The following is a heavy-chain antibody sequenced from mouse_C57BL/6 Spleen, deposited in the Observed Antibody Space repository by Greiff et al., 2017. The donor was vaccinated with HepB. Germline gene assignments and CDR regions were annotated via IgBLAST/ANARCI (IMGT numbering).Heavy chain of an antibody. CDR2: IYPGDGDT. J-gene: IGHJ2*01. Sequence: QVQLQQSGPELVKPGASVKISCKASGYAFSSSWMNWVKQRPGKGLEWIGRIYPGDGDTNYNGKFKGKATLTADKSSSTAYMQLSSLTSEDSAVYFCARGGYDYNLFDYWGQGTTLTVSS. V-gene: IGHV1-82*01. CDR1: GYAFSSSW. CDR3: ARGGYDYNLFDY. D-gene: IGHD2-4*01.